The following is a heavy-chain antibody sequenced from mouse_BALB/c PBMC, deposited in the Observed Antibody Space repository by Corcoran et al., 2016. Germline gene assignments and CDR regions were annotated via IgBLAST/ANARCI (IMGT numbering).Heavy chain of an antibody. J-gene: IGHJ2*01. V-gene: IGHV14-3*02. CDR3: GRSREGNYVVY. CDR1: GFNLKDTY. Sequence: EVRLQQSGAELVKPGASVKLSCTASGFNLKDTYMHWVKQRPEQGLEWIGRIDPANGSTKYDPKFQGKATMTADTSSNTVYLHLSSLTSEATAVYYCGRSREGNYVVYWGQGTTLTVSS. CDR2: IDPANGST. D-gene: IGHD2-1*01.